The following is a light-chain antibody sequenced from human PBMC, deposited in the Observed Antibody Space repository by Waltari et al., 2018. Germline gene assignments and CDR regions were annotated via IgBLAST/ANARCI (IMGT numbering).Light chain of an antibody. J-gene: IGKJ4*01. Sequence: DIQKTQSPSSLSESGGDRVTITCQASQDISNYLNWYQQKPGKAPRLLIYDASNLETGVPSRFSGSGSGTDFTFTISSLQPEDIATYYCQQYDTLPLLTFGGGTKVEIK. CDR1: QDISNY. CDR3: QQYDTLPLLT. V-gene: IGKV1-33*01. CDR2: DAS.